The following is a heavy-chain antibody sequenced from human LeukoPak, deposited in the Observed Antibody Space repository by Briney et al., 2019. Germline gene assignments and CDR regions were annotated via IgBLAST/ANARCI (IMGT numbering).Heavy chain of an antibody. J-gene: IGHJ4*02. CDR3: ARDPHYYDSSGSAHDY. V-gene: IGHV1-46*01. CDR1: GYTFTSYY. Sequence: ASVKVSCKASGYTFTSYYMHWVRQAPGQGLEWMGMINPSGGSTSYAQKFQGRVTMTRDTSTSTVYMELSSLRSEDTAVYYCARDPHYYDSSGSAHDYWGQGTLVTVSS. CDR2: INPSGGST. D-gene: IGHD3-22*01.